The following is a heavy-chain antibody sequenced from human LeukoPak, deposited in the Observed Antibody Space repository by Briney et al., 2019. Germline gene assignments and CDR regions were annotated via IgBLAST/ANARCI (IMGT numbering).Heavy chain of an antibody. J-gene: IGHJ4*02. Sequence: GASVKVSCKASGYTFTGYYKHWVRQAPGQGLEWMGWINPNSGGTNYAQKFQGRVTMTRDTSISTAYMELSRLRSDDTAVYYCARDAQHCTNGVCYRGEFDYWGQGTLVTVSS. CDR3: ARDAQHCTNGVCYRGEFDY. V-gene: IGHV1-2*02. CDR2: INPNSGGT. D-gene: IGHD2-8*01. CDR1: GYTFTGYY.